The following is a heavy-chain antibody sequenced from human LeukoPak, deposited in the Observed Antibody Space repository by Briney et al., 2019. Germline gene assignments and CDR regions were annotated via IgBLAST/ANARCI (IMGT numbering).Heavy chain of an antibody. Sequence: GESLKISCKGSGYSFTSYWIGWVRQMPGKGLEWMGIIYPGDSDTRYSPSFQGQVTISADKSISTAYLQWSSLKASDTAMYYCARHLYIAGDYYYYMDVWGKGTTVTVSS. D-gene: IGHD6-13*01. CDR1: GYSFTSYW. J-gene: IGHJ6*03. CDR3: ARHLYIAGDYYYYMDV. CDR2: IYPGDSDT. V-gene: IGHV5-51*01.